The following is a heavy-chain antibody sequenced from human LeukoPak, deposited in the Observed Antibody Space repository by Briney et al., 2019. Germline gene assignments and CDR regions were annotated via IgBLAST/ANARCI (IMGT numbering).Heavy chain of an antibody. Sequence: GGSLRLSCAASGFTFSSYAMSWVRQAPGKGLEWVSAISGSGGSTYYADSVKGRFTISRDNSKNTLYLQMNSLRAEDTAVYYCARETCDFWSGYSTVLWGQGTLVTVSS. CDR2: ISGSGGST. V-gene: IGHV3-23*01. CDR1: GFTFSSYA. CDR3: ARETCDFWSGYSTVL. D-gene: IGHD3-3*01. J-gene: IGHJ4*02.